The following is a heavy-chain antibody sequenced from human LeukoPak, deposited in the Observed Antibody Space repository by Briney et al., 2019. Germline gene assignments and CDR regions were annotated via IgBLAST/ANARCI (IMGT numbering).Heavy chain of an antibody. CDR1: GGTFSSYA. V-gene: IGHV1-69*04. CDR3: ASSMIVPMGSFDI. Sequence: ASVKVSCKASGGTFSSYAISWVRQAPGQGLEWMGRIIPILGIANYAQKFQSRVTITADKSTSTAYMELSSLRSEDTAVYYCASSMIVPMGSFDIWGQGTMVTVSS. D-gene: IGHD3-22*01. CDR2: IIPILGIA. J-gene: IGHJ3*02.